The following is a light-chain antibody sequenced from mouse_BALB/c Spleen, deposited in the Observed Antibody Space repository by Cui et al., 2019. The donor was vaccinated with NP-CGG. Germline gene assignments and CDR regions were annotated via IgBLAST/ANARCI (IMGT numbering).Light chain of an antibody. CDR3: ALWYSNHWV. CDR2: GTN. Sequence: QAVLTRESALTTSPGETVTLTCRSSTGAVTTSNYANWVQEKPDHLFTGLIGGTNNRAPGVSARFSGSLIGAKAALTVTGAQTEDEAIYFCALWYSNHWVFGGGTKLTVL. J-gene: IGLJ1*01. CDR1: TGAVTTSNY. V-gene: IGLV1*01.